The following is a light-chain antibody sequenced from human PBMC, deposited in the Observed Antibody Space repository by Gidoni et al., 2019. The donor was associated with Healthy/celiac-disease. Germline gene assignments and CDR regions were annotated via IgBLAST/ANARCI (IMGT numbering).Light chain of an antibody. CDR2: WAS. V-gene: IGKV4-1*01. CDR3: QQYYSTPLT. J-gene: IGKJ4*01. Sequence: DIVMIQSPDSLAVSLGERSTINCKSIQSVLYSSTNKNYLAWYQQKPGQPPRLLIYWASTRESGVPDRFSGSGSGTDFTLTISSLQAEDVAVYYCQQYYSTPLTFGGGTKVEIK. CDR1: QSVLYSSTNKNY.